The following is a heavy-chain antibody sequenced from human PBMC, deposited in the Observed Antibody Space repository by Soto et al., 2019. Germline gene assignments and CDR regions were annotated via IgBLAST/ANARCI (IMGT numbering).Heavy chain of an antibody. CDR3: ARLGGYCSGGSCYN. Sequence: QVQLQESGPGLVKPSETLSLTCTVSGGSISSYYWSWIRQPPGKGLEWIGYIYYSGSTNYNPSLKSRVTISVDTSKNQFSLKLRSVTAADTAVYYCARLGGYCSGGSCYNWGQGTLVTVSS. J-gene: IGHJ4*02. V-gene: IGHV4-59*01. CDR2: IYYSGST. CDR1: GGSISSYY. D-gene: IGHD2-15*01.